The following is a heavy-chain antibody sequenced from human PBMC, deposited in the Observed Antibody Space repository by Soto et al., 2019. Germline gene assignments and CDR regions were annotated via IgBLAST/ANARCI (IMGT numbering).Heavy chain of an antibody. Sequence: FSDYYMSXXXXAPVKGLEWVSYISSSSYTNYADSVKGRFTISRDNAKNSLYLQMNSLRAEDTVVYYCARDTVRDYYYGMDVWGQGTTVTVSS. CDR2: ISSSSYT. D-gene: IGHD4-17*01. V-gene: IGHV3-11*06. CDR3: ARDTVRDYYYGMDV. J-gene: IGHJ6*02. CDR1: FSDYY.